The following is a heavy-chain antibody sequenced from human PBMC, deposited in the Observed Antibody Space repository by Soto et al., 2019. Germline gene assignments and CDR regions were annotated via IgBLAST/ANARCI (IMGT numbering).Heavy chain of an antibody. J-gene: IGHJ6*03. V-gene: IGHV4-34*01. D-gene: IGHD6-6*01. CDR1: GGSFSGYY. CDR3: ARGQHSSSSYYYYYMDV. CDR2: INHSGST. Sequence: SETLSLTCAVYGGSFSGYYWSWVRQPPGKGLEWIGEINHSGSTNYNPSLKSRVTISVDTSKNQFSLKLSSVTAADTAVYYCARGQHSSSSYYYYYMDVWGKGTTVTVSS.